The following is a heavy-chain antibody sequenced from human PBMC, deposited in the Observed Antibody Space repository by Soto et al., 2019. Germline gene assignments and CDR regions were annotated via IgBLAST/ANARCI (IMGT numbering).Heavy chain of an antibody. CDR1: GYTFTNFG. J-gene: IGHJ5*02. CDR3: ARVIPGVEAWFDP. D-gene: IGHD2-2*02. Sequence: ASVKVSCKASGYTFTNFGVTWVRRAPGQGLERMGWISAYTDTPNYAQKFQGRVTMTIGTSTSTAYMDLRSLTSDDTAVYYCARVIPGVEAWFDPWGQGTLVTVSS. CDR2: ISAYTDTP. V-gene: IGHV1-18*01.